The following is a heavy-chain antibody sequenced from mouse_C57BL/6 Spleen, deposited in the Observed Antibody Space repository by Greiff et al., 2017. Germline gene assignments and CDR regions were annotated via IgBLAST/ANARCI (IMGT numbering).Heavy chain of an antibody. V-gene: IGHV1-82*01. D-gene: IGHD2-5*01. J-gene: IGHJ2*01. CDR2: IYPGDGDT. Sequence: QVQLKASGPELVKPGASVKISCKASGYAFSSSWMTWVKQRPGKGLEWIGRIYPGDGDTNYNGKFKGKDTLTADKSSSTAYMQLSSLTSEDYAVYFCARDYSNLYFDYWGQGTTLTVSS. CDR3: ARDYSNLYFDY. CDR1: GYAFSSSW.